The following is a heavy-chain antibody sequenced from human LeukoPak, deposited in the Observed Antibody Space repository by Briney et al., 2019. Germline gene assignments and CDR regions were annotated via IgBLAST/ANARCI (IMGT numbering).Heavy chain of an antibody. Sequence: GGSLRLSCAASGFTFSSYGMHWVRQAPGKGLEWVAVISYDGSNKYYADSVKGRFTISRDNSKNTLYLQMNSLRAEDTAVYYCARAGQAGDSSGYYLDYWGQGTLVTVSS. J-gene: IGHJ4*02. V-gene: IGHV3-30*03. CDR1: GFTFSSYG. CDR2: ISYDGSNK. CDR3: ARAGQAGDSSGYYLDY. D-gene: IGHD3-22*01.